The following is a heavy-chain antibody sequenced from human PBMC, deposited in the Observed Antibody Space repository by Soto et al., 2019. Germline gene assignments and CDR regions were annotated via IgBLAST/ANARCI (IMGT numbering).Heavy chain of an antibody. CDR3: XXXXXXXXXWPFDS. CDR2: IIGNSAEI. J-gene: IGHJ4*02. Sequence: EVQLLESGGGLVQPGGSLRLTCEASGFTFSTYAMSWVRQAPGKGLEWVAGIIGNSAEIRYADIVEGRFTISRDNSKXXXXXXXXXXXXXXXXXXXXXXXXXXXXXWPFDSWGQGTLVTVSS. V-gene: IGHV3-23*01. CDR1: GFTFSTYA.